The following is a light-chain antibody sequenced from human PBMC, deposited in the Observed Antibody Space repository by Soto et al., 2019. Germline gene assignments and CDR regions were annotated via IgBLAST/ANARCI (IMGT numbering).Light chain of an antibody. Sequence: SYELTQPPSVSVAPGKTARITCGGNNIGSKSVHWYQQKPGQAPVLVIYYDSDRPSGIPERFSGSNSGNTATLTISRVEAGDEADYYCQVWDSSSDPRGLFGTGTKLTVL. J-gene: IGLJ1*01. V-gene: IGLV3-21*04. CDR2: YDS. CDR1: NIGSKS. CDR3: QVWDSSSDPRGL.